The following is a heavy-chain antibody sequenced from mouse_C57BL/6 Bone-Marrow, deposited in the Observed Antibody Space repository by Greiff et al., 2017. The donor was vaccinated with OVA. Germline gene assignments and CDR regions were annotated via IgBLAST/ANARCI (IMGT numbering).Heavy chain of an antibody. V-gene: IGHV5-15*01. CDR2: ISNLAYSI. CDR3: ARHRGSSGYAMDY. CDR1: GFTFSDYG. J-gene: IGHJ4*01. Sequence: EVKLMESGGGLVQPGGSLKLSCAASGFTFSDYGMAWVRQAPRKGPEWVAFISNLAYSIYYADTVTGRFTISRENAKNTLYLEMSSLRSEDTAMYYCARHRGSSGYAMDYWGQGTSVTVSS. D-gene: IGHD3-2*02.